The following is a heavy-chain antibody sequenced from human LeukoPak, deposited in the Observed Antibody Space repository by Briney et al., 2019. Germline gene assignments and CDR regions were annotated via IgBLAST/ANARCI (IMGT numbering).Heavy chain of an antibody. CDR1: GYSISSGYY. D-gene: IGHD3-10*01. J-gene: IGHJ6*03. V-gene: IGHV4-38-2*01. Sequence: SETLSLTSAVSGYSISSGYYWGWIRQPPGKGLEWIGSIYHSGSTDYNPSLKSRVTISVDTSKNQFSLKLSSVTAADTAVYNCARHNRFQAYYYYMDVWGKGTTVTVSS. CDR3: ARHNRFQAYYYYMDV. CDR2: IYHSGST.